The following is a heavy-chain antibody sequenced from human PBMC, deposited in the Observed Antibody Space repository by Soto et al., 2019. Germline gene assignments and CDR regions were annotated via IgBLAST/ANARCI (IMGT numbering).Heavy chain of an antibody. J-gene: IGHJ5*02. CDR2: IIGDGLYT. CDR1: GFTFSNYW. CDR3: ARGILGSGTANDP. Sequence: EVQLVESGGGLVQPGGSLILSCAASGFTFSNYWMVWVRQAPRKGLVWVSRIIGDGLYTTYADSVKGRFTISRDNAKNTVYLQMSRLRVEDTAVYYCARGILGSGTANDPWGQGTLVTVSS. D-gene: IGHD3-10*01. V-gene: IGHV3-74*03.